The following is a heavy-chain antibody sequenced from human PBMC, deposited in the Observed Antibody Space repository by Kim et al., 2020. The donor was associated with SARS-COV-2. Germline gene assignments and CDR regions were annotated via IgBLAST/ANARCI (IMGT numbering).Heavy chain of an antibody. CDR3: ARLMAYQLQANYFLDY. J-gene: IGHJ4*02. D-gene: IGHD2-2*01. V-gene: IGHV4-39*01. Sequence: SLQSRVTISVDTSKNQFSLKLSSVTAADTAVYYCARLMAYQLQANYFLDYWGQGTLVTVSS.